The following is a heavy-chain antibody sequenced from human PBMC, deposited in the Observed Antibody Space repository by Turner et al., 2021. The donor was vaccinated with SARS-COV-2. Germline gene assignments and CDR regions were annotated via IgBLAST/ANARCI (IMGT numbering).Heavy chain of an antibody. D-gene: IGHD5-18*01. J-gene: IGHJ4*02. V-gene: IGHV1-8*01. CDR1: VYTFTSYD. CDR3: ARTFTAMVRVDY. Sequence: QGQLGQSGAEVKKRGAAAKVSCKASVYTFTSYDTNWVRQASGQGLEWMGWMNPNSGNKGYAQKFQGRVTMTRNTSISTAYMELSSLRSEDTAVYYCARTFTAMVRVDYWGQGTLVTVSS. CDR2: MNPNSGNK.